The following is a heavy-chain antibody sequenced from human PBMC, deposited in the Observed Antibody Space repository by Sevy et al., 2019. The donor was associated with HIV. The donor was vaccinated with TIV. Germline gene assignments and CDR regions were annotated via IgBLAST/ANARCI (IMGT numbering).Heavy chain of an antibody. CDR2: IYGDSDT. V-gene: IGHV5-51*01. CDR3: AMGWNTAMPFDF. CDR1: GYSFTTNW. J-gene: IGHJ4*02. D-gene: IGHD5-18*01. Sequence: GESLKISCKGSGYSFTTNWIAWVRQMPGKGLEWMGIIYGDSDTRYSPSFEGQVTISANKSIRTAYLQWRTLKASDTAVYYCAMGWNTAMPFDFWGQGTLVTVSS.